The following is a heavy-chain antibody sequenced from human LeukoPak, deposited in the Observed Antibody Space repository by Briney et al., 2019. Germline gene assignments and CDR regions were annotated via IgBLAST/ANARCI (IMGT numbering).Heavy chain of an antibody. Sequence: GGSLRLSCAASGFTFSDSAMHWVRQASGKGLEWVGRIRSKANSYATAYAASVKGRFTISRDDSKNTAYLQMNSLKTEDTAVYYCTTYTAMATGAFDYWGQGTLVTVSS. J-gene: IGHJ4*02. D-gene: IGHD5-18*01. V-gene: IGHV3-73*01. CDR3: TTYTAMATGAFDY. CDR1: GFTFSDSA. CDR2: IRSKANSYAT.